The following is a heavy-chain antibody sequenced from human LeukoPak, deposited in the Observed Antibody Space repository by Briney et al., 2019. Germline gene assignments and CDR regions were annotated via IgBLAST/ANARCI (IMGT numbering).Heavy chain of an antibody. D-gene: IGHD2/OR15-2a*01. CDR1: GGSFNGYY. Sequence: SETLSLTCAVYGGSFNGYYWSWIRQPPGKGLEWIGEINHSGSTNYNPSLKSRVTMSLDTSRNQFSLKLNSVTAADTAVYYCARLSLLNPLLSYWYFDLWGRGTLVTVSS. V-gene: IGHV4-34*01. J-gene: IGHJ2*01. CDR2: INHSGST. CDR3: ARLSLLNPLLSYWYFDL.